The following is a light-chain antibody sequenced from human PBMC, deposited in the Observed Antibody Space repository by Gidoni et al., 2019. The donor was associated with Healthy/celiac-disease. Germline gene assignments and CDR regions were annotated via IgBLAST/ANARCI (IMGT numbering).Light chain of an antibody. CDR2: AAS. J-gene: IGKJ4*01. Sequence: IQRTQSPSSLSASVGDRVTITRRASQSISSYLNWYQQKPGQAPKLLIYAASSLHSGVPSRFSGSGSGTDFTLSISSLQPEDFATYYCQQCYSTPLTFGGGTKVEIK. CDR1: QSISSY. CDR3: QQCYSTPLT. V-gene: IGKV1-39*01.